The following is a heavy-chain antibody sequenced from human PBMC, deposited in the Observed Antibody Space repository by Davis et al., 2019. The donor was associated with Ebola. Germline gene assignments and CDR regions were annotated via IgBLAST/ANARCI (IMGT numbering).Heavy chain of an antibody. CDR1: GFTFSSYA. Sequence: GGSLRLSCAASGFTFSSYAMSWVRQAPGKGLEWVSAISGSGGSTYYADSVKGRFTIARDNSKNTLYLQMNSLRAEDTAVYYCAKDRGDIVANDLWDYWGQGTLVTVSS. D-gene: IGHD5-12*01. CDR2: ISGSGGST. J-gene: IGHJ4*02. V-gene: IGHV3-23*01. CDR3: AKDRGDIVANDLWDY.